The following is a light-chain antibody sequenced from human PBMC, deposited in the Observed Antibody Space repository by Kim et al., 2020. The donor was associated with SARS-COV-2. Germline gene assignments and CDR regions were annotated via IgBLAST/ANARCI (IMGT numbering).Light chain of an antibody. CDR3: LQHNTYPIT. Sequence: ASVGDRATFPCRASQDIRNDLGWYQQNPGRAPKRLIYGASSLQSGVPSRFSGSGSGTEFTLTISSLQPEDFATYVCLQHNTYPITFGQGTRLEIK. CDR1: QDIRND. V-gene: IGKV1-17*01. CDR2: GAS. J-gene: IGKJ5*01.